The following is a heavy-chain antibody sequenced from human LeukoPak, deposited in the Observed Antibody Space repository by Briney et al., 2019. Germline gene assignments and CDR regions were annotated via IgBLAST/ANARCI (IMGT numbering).Heavy chain of an antibody. CDR2: FDPEDGET. D-gene: IGHD3-10*01. CDR1: GYTLTELS. J-gene: IGHJ5*02. V-gene: IGHV1-24*01. Sequence: ASVKVSCKVSGYTLTELSMHWVRQAPGKGLEWMGGFDPEDGETFYAQKFQGRVTMTEDTSTDTAYMELSSLRSEDTAVYYCATGADTMVRGVINWFDPWGQGTLVTVSS. CDR3: ATGADTMVRGVINWFDP.